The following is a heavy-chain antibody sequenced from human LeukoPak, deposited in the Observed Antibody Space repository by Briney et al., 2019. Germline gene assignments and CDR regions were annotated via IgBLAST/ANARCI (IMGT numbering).Heavy chain of an antibody. CDR1: GFSFSTYS. CDR3: AGGDAVADLPSIDF. J-gene: IGHJ4*02. V-gene: IGHV3-48*02. D-gene: IGHD6-19*01. Sequence: GGSLRLSCATSGFSFSTYSMNWVRQAPGRGLEWVSYISSGGSTIYYADSVRGRFTISRDTAKNSLYLQMDSLRDEDTAVYYCAGGDAVADLPSIDFWGQGTLVTVSS. CDR2: ISSGGSTI.